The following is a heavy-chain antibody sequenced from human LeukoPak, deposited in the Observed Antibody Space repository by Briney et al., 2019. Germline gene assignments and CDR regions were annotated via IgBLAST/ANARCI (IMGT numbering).Heavy chain of an antibody. CDR3: AKRRTYYYGSGSYPSDY. CDR1: GGSISSSSYY. V-gene: IGHV4-39*01. J-gene: IGHJ4*02. CDR2: IYYSGST. D-gene: IGHD3-10*01. Sequence: SETLSLTCTVSGGSISSSSYYWGWIRQPPGKGLEWIGSIYYSGSTYYNPSLKSRVTISVDTSKNQFSLKLSSVTAADTAVYYCAKRRTYYYGSGSYPSDYWGQGTLVTVSS.